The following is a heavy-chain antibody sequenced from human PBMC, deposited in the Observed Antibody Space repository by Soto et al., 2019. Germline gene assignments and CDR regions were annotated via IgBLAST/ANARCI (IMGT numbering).Heavy chain of an antibody. D-gene: IGHD3-3*01. J-gene: IGHJ6*02. CDR2: IYYSGST. CDR3: ARDKRITIFGVVIEGDPTDYYGMDV. V-gene: IGHV4-30-2*05. Sequence: TLSLTCAVSGGSISSGGYSWSWIRQPPGKGLEWIGYIYYSGSTYYNPSLKSRVTISVDTSKNQFSLKLSSVTAADTAVYYCARDKRITIFGVVIEGDPTDYYGMDVWGQGTTVTVSS. CDR1: GGSISSGGYS.